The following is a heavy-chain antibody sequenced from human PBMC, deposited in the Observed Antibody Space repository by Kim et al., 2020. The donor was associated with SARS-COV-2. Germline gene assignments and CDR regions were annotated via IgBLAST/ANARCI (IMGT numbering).Heavy chain of an antibody. CDR1: GFTFSSYW. J-gene: IGHJ6*02. V-gene: IGHV3-7*03. Sequence: GGSLRLSCAASGFTFSSYWMSWVRQAPGKGLEWVANIKQDGREKYYVDSVKGRFTISRDNAKNSLYLQMNNLRAEDTAVYYCARDGIVVVPDKYYYYGMDVGGRGTTVTVSS. CDR2: IKQDGREK. D-gene: IGHD2-2*01. CDR3: ARDGIVVVPDKYYYYGMDV.